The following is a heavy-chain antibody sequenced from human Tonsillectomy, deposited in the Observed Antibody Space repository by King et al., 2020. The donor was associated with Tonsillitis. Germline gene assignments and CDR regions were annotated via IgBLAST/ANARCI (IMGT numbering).Heavy chain of an antibody. CDR3: ASPINYYDSSGDAFDI. V-gene: IGHV1-69*06. CDR1: GGTFSSYA. D-gene: IGHD3-22*01. CDR2: IIPIFGTA. J-gene: IGHJ3*02. Sequence: LQLVQSGAEVKKPGSSVKVSCKASGGTFSSYAISWVRQAPGQGLEWMGGIIPIFGTANYAQKFQGRVTITADKSTSTAYMELSSLRSEDTAMYYCASPINYYDSSGDAFDIWGQGTMVTVSS.